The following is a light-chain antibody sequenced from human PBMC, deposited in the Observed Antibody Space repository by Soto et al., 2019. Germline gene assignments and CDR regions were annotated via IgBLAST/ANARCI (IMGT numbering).Light chain of an antibody. Sequence: QSVLTQPPSASGTPGQRVTISCSGSSSNIGSNYVYWYQQLPGTAPKLLIYRNNQQPSGVPDRFSGSKSGTSASLAISGLRSEDEGDYYCAAWDGSLSVWVFGGGTKLTVL. CDR3: AAWDGSLSVWV. J-gene: IGLJ3*02. CDR1: SSNIGSNY. CDR2: RNN. V-gene: IGLV1-47*01.